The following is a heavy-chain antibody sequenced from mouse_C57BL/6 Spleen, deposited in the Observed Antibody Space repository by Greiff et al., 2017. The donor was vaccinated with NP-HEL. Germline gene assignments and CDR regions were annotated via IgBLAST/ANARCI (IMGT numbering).Heavy chain of an antibody. CDR1: GYTFTSYW. V-gene: IGHV1-61*01. CDR2: IYPSDSET. J-gene: IGHJ4*01. D-gene: IGHD2-5*01. Sequence: QVQLKQPGAELVRPGSSVKLSCKASGYTFTSYWMDWVKQRPGQGLEWIGNIYPSDSETHYNQKFKDKATLTVDKSSSTAYMQLSSLTSEDSAVYYCARGSKMDYWGQGTSVTVSS. CDR3: ARGSKMDY.